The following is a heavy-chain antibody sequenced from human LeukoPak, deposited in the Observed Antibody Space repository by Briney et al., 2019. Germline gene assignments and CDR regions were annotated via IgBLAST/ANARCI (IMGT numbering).Heavy chain of an antibody. Sequence: PGGSLRLSCAASGFTFSDYYMSWIRQAPGKGLEWVSYISSSSYTNYADSVKGRFTISRDNAKNSLYLQMNSLRAEDTAVYYCARFVDIVATPNWFDPWGQGTLVTVSS. V-gene: IGHV3-11*03. CDR1: GFTFSDYY. CDR3: ARFVDIVATPNWFDP. D-gene: IGHD5-12*01. J-gene: IGHJ5*02. CDR2: ISSSSYT.